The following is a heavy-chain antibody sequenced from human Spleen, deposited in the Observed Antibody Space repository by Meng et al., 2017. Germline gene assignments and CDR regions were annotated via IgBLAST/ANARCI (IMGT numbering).Heavy chain of an antibody. V-gene: IGHV4/OR15-8*02. CDR2: IYHGGDT. D-gene: IGHD6-19*01. CDR1: GGCISSIDW. CDR3: ASWIYSCGWQ. Sequence: QVQLQESGPGLVKPSGTPSLTCVVSGGCISSIDWWSRVRQPPGKGLEWIGEIYHGGDTNYNPSLKSRVTIAIDKSKNQFSLKLSSVTAADTAVYYCASWIYSCGWQWGQGALVTVSS. J-gene: IGHJ4*02.